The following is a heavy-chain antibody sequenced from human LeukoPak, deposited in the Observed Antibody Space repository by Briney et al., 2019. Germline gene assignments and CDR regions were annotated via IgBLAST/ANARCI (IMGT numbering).Heavy chain of an antibody. CDR3: ARDDFWSGYYNFDY. V-gene: IGHV1-2*06. J-gene: IGHJ4*02. CDR2: INPNSGGT. CDR1: GYTFTGYY. Sequence: ASVKVSCKASGYTFTGYYMHWVRQAPGQGLEWMGRINPNSGGTNYAQKFQGRVTMTRDTSISTAYMELSRLRSDDTAVYYCARDDFWSGYYNFDYWGQGTLVTVSS. D-gene: IGHD3-3*01.